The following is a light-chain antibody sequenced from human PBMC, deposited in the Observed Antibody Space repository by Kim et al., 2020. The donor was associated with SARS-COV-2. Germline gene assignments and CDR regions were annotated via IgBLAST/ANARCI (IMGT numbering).Light chain of an antibody. V-gene: IGLV2-14*03. CDR2: DVT. J-gene: IGLJ2*01. CDR1: SIEIGGFDF. Sequence: SVTISCAGSSIEIGGFDFVSWYRQLPVTSPTLFLYDVTHRPSGVSDRFSGSKSGNTASLTISGLQAEDEAVYYCSSYTSSNSLEVIFGGGTQLTVL. CDR3: SSYTSSNSLEVI.